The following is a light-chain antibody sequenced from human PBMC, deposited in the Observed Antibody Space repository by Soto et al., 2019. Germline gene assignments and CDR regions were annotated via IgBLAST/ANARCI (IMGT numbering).Light chain of an antibody. CDR1: SSDVGSYNL. Sequence: QSALTQPASVSGSLGQSITISCTGTSSDVGSYNLVSWYQQHPGKAPKLLSYEGTKRPSGVSNRFSGSKSGNTASLTISGLQAEDEDAYYCCSFASGSTPHVVFGGGTKVTVL. J-gene: IGLJ2*01. CDR3: CSFASGSTPHVV. V-gene: IGLV2-23*01. CDR2: EGT.